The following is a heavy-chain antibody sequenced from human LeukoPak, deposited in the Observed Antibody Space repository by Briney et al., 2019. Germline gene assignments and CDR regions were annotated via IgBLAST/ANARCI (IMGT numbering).Heavy chain of an antibody. CDR2: ISSSGTTI. J-gene: IGHJ4*02. V-gene: IGHV3-48*02. Sequence: GGSLRLSCAASGFTVSNYGMNWVRQAPGEGLEWVSYISSSGTTIYYADSVKGRFTISRDNAKNSLHLQMNSLRDEDTAVCYCARDRGKGTYKDYWGQGTLVTVSS. CDR1: GFTVSNYG. D-gene: IGHD3-10*01. CDR3: ARDRGKGTYKDY.